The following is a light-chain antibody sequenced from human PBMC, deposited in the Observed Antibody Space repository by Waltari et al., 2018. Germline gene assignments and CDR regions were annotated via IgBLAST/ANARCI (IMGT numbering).Light chain of an antibody. Sequence: EIVMTQSPATLSASPGERATLSCRASQTISSNLAWYQQKPGQAPRLLIYGASSRVNGVPARFSGSGSGTEFTVTISSLQSEDFAVYYCQQYQNWPYTFGQGTKLEIK. V-gene: IGKV3-15*01. CDR2: GAS. CDR1: QTISSN. J-gene: IGKJ2*01. CDR3: QQYQNWPYT.